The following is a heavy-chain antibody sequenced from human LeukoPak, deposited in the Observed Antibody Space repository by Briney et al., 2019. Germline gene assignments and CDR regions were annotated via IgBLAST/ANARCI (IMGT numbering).Heavy chain of an antibody. D-gene: IGHD3-10*01. V-gene: IGHV5-51*01. CDR1: GYNFDNYW. J-gene: IGHJ6*02. CDR3: ARHRKGLVRGVYMKYYYYGMDV. Sequence: GESLKISCKGSGYNFDNYWIGWVRQIPGKGLEWMGIIYPGDSDTRYSPSFQGQVTISADKSISTAYLQWSSLKASDAAMYYCARHRKGLVRGVYMKYYYYGMDVWGQGTTVTVSS. CDR2: IYPGDSDT.